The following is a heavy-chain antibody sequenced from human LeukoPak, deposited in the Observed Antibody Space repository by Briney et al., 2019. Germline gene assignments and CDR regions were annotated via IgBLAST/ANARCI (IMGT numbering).Heavy chain of an antibody. CDR3: ARGGSEHFREMAASN. CDR1: GFXFSSYW. Sequence: PGGSLRLSCAASGFXFSSYWIHWVRQAPGKGLVWVSRINSDGSSTSYADSVKGRFTISRDNAKNTLYLQMNSLRAEDTAVYYCARGGSEHFREMAASNWGQGTLVTVSS. CDR2: INSDGSST. V-gene: IGHV3-74*01. J-gene: IGHJ4*02. D-gene: IGHD5-24*01.